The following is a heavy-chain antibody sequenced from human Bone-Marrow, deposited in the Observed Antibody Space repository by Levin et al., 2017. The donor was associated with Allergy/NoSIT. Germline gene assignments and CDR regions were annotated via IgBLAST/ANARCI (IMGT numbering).Heavy chain of an antibody. D-gene: IGHD4-23*01. CDR2: ISYDGSNK. J-gene: IGHJ6*02. V-gene: IGHV3-30*04. Sequence: GGSLRLSCAASGFTFSSYAMHWVRQAPGKGLEWVAVISYDGSNKYYADSVKGRFTISRDNSKNTLYLQMNSLRAEDTAVYYCAGGYGGNLYYYYYYGMDVWGQGTTVTVSS. CDR3: AGGYGGNLYYYYYYGMDV. CDR1: GFTFSSYA.